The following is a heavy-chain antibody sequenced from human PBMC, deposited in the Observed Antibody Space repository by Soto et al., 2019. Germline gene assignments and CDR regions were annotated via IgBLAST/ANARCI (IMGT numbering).Heavy chain of an antibody. J-gene: IGHJ4*02. D-gene: IGHD3-10*01. CDR2: TRNKANSYTT. CDR1: GFTLSDHY. Sequence: EVQLVESGGGLVQPGMSLRLSCAGSGFTLSDHYMDWVRQAPGKGLEWVGRTRNKANSYTTEYAASVKGRFTVSSHASLNSVYLQMNSLKTEDTAVYYCVRTSHYGSGSWNFDSWGQGTLVTVSS. CDR3: VRTSHYGSGSWNFDS. V-gene: IGHV3-72*01.